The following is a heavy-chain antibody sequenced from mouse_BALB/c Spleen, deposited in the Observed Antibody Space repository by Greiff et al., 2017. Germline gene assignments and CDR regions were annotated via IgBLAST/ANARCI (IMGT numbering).Heavy chain of an antibody. V-gene: IGHV3-8*02. D-gene: IGHD2-4*01. J-gene: IGHJ4*01. CDR3: ARYAAGITYYAMDY. CDR1: GDSITSGY. Sequence: VHVKQSGPSLVKPSQTLSLTCSVTGDSITSGYWNWIRKFPGNKLEYMGYISYSGSTYYNPSLKSRISITRDTSKNQYYLQLNSVTTEDTATYYCARYAAGITYYAMDYWGQGTSVTVSS. CDR2: ISYSGST.